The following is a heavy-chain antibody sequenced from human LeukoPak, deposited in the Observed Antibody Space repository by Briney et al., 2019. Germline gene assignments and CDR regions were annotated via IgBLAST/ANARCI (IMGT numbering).Heavy chain of an antibody. Sequence: ASVKVSCKASGYTFTSYGISWVRQAPGQGPEWMGWISAYNGNTNYAQKLQGRVTMTTDTSTSTAYMELRSLRSDDTAVYYCARAYETYYYDSSGPNWFDPWGRGTLVTVSS. CDR3: ARAYETYYYDSSGPNWFDP. J-gene: IGHJ5*02. D-gene: IGHD3-22*01. V-gene: IGHV1-18*01. CDR2: ISAYNGNT. CDR1: GYTFTSYG.